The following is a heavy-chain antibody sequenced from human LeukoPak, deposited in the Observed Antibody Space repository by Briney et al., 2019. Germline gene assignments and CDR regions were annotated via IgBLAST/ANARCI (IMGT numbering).Heavy chain of an antibody. J-gene: IGHJ5*02. Sequence: GGSLRLSCATSGFTFSSYWMHWVRQAPGKGLVWVSLINSDGSSTSYADSVKGRFTISRDNAKNTLYLQMNSLRAEDTAVYYCARDPPLVVVPAAIDWNWFDPWGQGTLVTVSS. V-gene: IGHV3-74*01. CDR2: INSDGSST. CDR1: GFTFSSYW. D-gene: IGHD2-2*01. CDR3: ARDPPLVVVPAAIDWNWFDP.